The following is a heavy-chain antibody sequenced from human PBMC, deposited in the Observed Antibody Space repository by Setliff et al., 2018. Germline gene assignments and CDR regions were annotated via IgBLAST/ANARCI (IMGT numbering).Heavy chain of an antibody. CDR1: GDTLRSYG. V-gene: IGHV1-69*05. Sequence: GASVKVSCKASGDTLRSYGISWVRQAPGQGLEWMGGTIPMFGSTTYAQKFQGRVTIITDESTTTAYMELSSLGSEDTAVYYCVREGVDTRSSTDYRYYMDVWGKGTTVTVSS. CDR2: TIPMFGST. D-gene: IGHD5-18*01. CDR3: VREGVDTRSSTDYRYYMDV. J-gene: IGHJ6*03.